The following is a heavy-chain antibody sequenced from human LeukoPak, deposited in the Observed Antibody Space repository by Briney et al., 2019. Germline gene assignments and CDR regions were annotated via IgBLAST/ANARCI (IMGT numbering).Heavy chain of an antibody. J-gene: IGHJ4*02. V-gene: IGHV3-53*01. D-gene: IGHD3-10*01. CDR1: GFTVSSNY. Sequence: GGSLRLSCAASGFTVSSNYMSWVRQDPGKGLEWVSVIYSGGSTYYAASVKGRFTISRDNSKNTMYLQMNSLRAEGTAVYYCARGPYGSGSYWVDYWGQGTLVTVSS. CDR3: ARGPYGSGSYWVDY. CDR2: IYSGGST.